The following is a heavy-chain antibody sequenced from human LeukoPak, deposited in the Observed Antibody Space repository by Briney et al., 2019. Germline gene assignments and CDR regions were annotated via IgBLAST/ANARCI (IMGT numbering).Heavy chain of an antibody. CDR3: AKDRDRSGYYLEGFDY. CDR1: GVRFSLYA. J-gene: IGHJ4*02. CDR2: ISGSGGST. V-gene: IGHV3-23*01. Sequence: GGSLRLSCAASGVRFSLYAMSWVRQAPGKGLEWVSAISGSGGSTNYADSVRGRFTISRDNSKNTLYLQMNSLRAEDTAVYYCAKDRDRSGYYLEGFDYWGQGTLVTVSS. D-gene: IGHD3-22*01.